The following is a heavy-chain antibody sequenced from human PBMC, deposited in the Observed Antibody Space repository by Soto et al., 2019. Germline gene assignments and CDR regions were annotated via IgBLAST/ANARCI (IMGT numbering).Heavy chain of an antibody. V-gene: IGHV1-18*01. CDR1: GYTFTLFG. CDR3: ARGGRCRYFAY. Sequence: QVQLVQSGAEVKKPGASVKVSCTTSGYTFTLFGITWVRQAPGQGLEWMGWISPYNGDTKYAEKLEGRVTLTTNTSTDPAYLELTILTSDDTAEYYCARGGRCRYFAYWGQGTLVTVSS. J-gene: IGHJ4*02. D-gene: IGHD3-16*01. CDR2: ISPYNGDT.